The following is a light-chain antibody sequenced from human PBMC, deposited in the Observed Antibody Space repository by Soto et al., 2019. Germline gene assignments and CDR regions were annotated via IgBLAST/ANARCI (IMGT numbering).Light chain of an antibody. CDR1: SSNIGAGYD. V-gene: IGLV1-40*01. CDR2: GNN. Sequence: QSVLTQPPSVSGAPGQRVTISCTGRSSNIGAGYDVHWYQQFPGTAPKLLISGNNNRPSGVPDRFSGSKSGTSASLAITGLQAEDEADYYCQSYDSSLSGWVFGGGTKLTVL. CDR3: QSYDSSLSGWV. J-gene: IGLJ3*02.